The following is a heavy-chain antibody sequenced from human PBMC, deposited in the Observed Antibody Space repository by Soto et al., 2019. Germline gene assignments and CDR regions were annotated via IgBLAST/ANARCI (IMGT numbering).Heavy chain of an antibody. CDR2: IYYSGST. Sequence: PSETLSLTCTVSGGSISSGGYYWSWIRQHPGKGLEWIGYIYYSGSTYYNPSLKSRVTISVDTSKNQFSLKLSSVTAADTAVYYCATSLSQLRYFGYWGQGTLVTVSS. CDR3: ATSLSQLRYFGY. D-gene: IGHD3-9*01. V-gene: IGHV4-31*03. CDR1: GGSISSGGYY. J-gene: IGHJ4*02.